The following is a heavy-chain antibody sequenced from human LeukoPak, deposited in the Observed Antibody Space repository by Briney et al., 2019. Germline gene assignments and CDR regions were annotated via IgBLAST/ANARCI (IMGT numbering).Heavy chain of an antibody. D-gene: IGHD1-26*01. J-gene: IGHJ6*02. Sequence: GGSLRLSGAASGFIFRNYGMNWVRQAPGKGLEWVSGIYTNGNTRYADSVRGRFTISRDNSKNTLYLQMHSLRVDDTAVYYCAHLVWEYVGGLDVWGQGTTVTVSS. V-gene: IGHV3-23*05. CDR3: AHLVWEYVGGLDV. CDR1: GFIFRNYG. CDR2: IYTNGNT.